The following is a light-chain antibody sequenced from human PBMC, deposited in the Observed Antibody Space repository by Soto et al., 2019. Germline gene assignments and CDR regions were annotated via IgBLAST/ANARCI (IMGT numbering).Light chain of an antibody. CDR2: ATS. CDR1: QSVSTTY. V-gene: IGKV3-20*01. CDR3: QQYVNSPPYS. Sequence: EIVLTQSPGSLSLSPGEGATLSCRASQSVSTTYLAWYQLKPGQAPRLVIYATSSRAAGIPDRFRGSGSGTEFTLTISSLEPEDVVVYFCQQYVNSPPYSFGQGTKLEIK. J-gene: IGKJ2*03.